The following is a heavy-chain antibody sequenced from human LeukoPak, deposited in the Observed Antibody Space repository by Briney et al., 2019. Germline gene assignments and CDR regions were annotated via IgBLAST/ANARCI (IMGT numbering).Heavy chain of an antibody. Sequence: GGSLRLSCSASLFTFSRYAMHWVRQAPGKGLEYVSAISSNGGSTYYADSVKGRFTISRDNSKNTLYLQMSSLRTEDTAVYYCVKDGSGSYYTYYFDYWGEGTLVTVSS. CDR1: LFTFSRYA. CDR2: ISSNGGST. D-gene: IGHD3-10*01. J-gene: IGHJ4*02. V-gene: IGHV3-64D*06. CDR3: VKDGSGSYYTYYFDY.